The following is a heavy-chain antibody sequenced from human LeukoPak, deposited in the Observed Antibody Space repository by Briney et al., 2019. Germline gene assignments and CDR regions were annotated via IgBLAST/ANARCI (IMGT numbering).Heavy chain of an antibody. V-gene: IGHV3-30-3*01. J-gene: IGHJ4*02. CDR2: ISYDGSNK. Sequence: GGSLTLSCAASGFTFSSYSMHWVRQAPGKGLEWVAVISYDGSNKYYADSVKGRFTIYRDNSKNPLYLQMNSLRAEDTAVYYCARRTTVTTTGDYWGQGTLVTVSS. D-gene: IGHD4-17*01. CDR1: GFTFSSYS. CDR3: ARRTTVTTTGDY.